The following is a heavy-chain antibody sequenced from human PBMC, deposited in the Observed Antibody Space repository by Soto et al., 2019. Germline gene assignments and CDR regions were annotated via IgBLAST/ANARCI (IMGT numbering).Heavy chain of an antibody. CDR2: ISWNSGSI. V-gene: IGHV3-9*01. D-gene: IGHD5-18*01. CDR3: AKGGGGYSYGSPYFDY. Sequence: EVQLVESGGGLVQPGRSLRLSCAASGFTFDDYAMHWVRQAPGKGLEWVSGISWNSGSIGYADSVKGRFTISRDNAKNSLYLQMNSLRAEDTALYYCAKGGGGYSYGSPYFDYWGQGTLVTVSS. CDR1: GFTFDDYA. J-gene: IGHJ4*02.